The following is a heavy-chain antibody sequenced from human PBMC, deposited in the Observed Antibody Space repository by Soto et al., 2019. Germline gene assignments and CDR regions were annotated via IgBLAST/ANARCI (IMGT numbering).Heavy chain of an antibody. D-gene: IGHD4-17*01. CDR1: GFTFFAYW. CDR2: INSDGSHT. CDR3: AQEADYGDYACEKWFDF. J-gene: IGHJ5*01. V-gene: IGHV3-74*01. Sequence: EVQLVESGGGLVQPGGSLRLSCAASGFTFFAYWIHWVRQVPGKGLVWVSRINSDGSHTSYADSVRGRFTISRDNSKNTVYLQMNSLTAEDPAVYYCAQEADYGDYACEKWFDFWGQGSLVTVTS.